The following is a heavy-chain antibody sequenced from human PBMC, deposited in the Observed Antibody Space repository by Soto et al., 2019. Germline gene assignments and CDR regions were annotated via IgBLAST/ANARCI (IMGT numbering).Heavy chain of an antibody. Sequence: QVQLPESGPGLEKPSGTISLTCAGYGGSISSNNWWSWVRQPTGKGREWIGAIYHSGSTNYNPSLASRVTIFVDKSKNKFSLSLRSVTAADTAVYYCAIRTDYYASSGTFCYCGQGTLVTVSS. V-gene: IGHV4-4*02. D-gene: IGHD3-22*01. CDR1: GGSISSNNW. CDR2: IYHSGST. J-gene: IGHJ4*02. CDR3: AIRTDYYASSGTFCY.